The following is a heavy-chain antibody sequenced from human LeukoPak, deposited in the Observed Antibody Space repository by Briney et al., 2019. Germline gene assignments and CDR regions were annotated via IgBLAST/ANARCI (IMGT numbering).Heavy chain of an antibody. V-gene: IGHV4-39*01. Sequence: SETQSLTCTVSGGSISSSSYYWAWIRQPPGKGLEWFGSIYYSGSTYYNPSLKSRVTISVDTSKNQFSLKLSSVTAADTAVYYCASVKWELGSWGQGTLVTVSS. J-gene: IGHJ5*02. CDR3: ASVKWELGS. D-gene: IGHD1-26*01. CDR2: IYYSGST. CDR1: GGSISSSSYY.